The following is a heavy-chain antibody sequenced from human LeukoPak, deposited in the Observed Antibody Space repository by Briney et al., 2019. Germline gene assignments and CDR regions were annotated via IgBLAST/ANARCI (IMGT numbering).Heavy chain of an antibody. Sequence: VQISCNAPGGTFSSYAISWVRQAPGQGLEWVRGIIAIFGTANYAQKYQGSVTITTDESSSTAYMELSSLRSQDTAVYYCAREYSSWPVTTYLNWFDPWGQGTLVTVSS. V-gene: IGHV1-69*05. D-gene: IGHD4-17*01. CDR3: AREYSSWPVTTYLNWFDP. J-gene: IGHJ5*02. CDR2: IIAIFGTA. CDR1: GGTFSSYA.